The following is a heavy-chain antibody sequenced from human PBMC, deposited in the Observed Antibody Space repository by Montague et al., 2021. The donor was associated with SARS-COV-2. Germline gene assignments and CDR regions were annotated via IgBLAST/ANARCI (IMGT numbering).Heavy chain of an antibody. J-gene: IGHJ6*02. CDR3: ARATVTNSPYVCSNKRGSRYNGMDV. D-gene: IGHD4-17*01. CDR2: INHSGST. CDR1: GGSFSGYY. Sequence: SETLSLTCAVYGGSFSGYYLNWIRQPPGKGLEWIGEINHSGSTNYNPSLKSRVTIAVDTSKNQVSLKLTSVTAADTAVFYCARATVTNSPYVCSNKRGSRYNGMDVWGQGTTVTVSS. V-gene: IGHV4-34*01.